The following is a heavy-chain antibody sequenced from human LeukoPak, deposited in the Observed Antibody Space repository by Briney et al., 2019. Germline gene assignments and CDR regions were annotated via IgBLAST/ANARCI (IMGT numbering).Heavy chain of an antibody. Sequence: GESLKISCKGSGYSFTGYWISWVRQMPGKCLECMGRIDPSDSYTNYSPSFQGHVTISTDKSISTAYLQWSSLKASDTAMYYCARDYRHAFDIWGQGTMVTVSS. CDR3: ARDYRHAFDI. V-gene: IGHV5-10-1*01. D-gene: IGHD3-16*01. CDR1: GYSFTGYW. J-gene: IGHJ3*02. CDR2: IDPSDSYT.